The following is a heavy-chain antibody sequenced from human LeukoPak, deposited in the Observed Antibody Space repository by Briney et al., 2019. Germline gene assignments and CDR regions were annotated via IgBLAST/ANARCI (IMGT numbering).Heavy chain of an antibody. D-gene: IGHD4-17*01. J-gene: IGHJ4*02. V-gene: IGHV3-30*18. CDR1: GFTFSGYG. CDR3: AKAMTTVTTPSTADDY. CDR2: ISYDGSNK. Sequence: PGGSLRLSCAASGFTFSGYGMHWVRQAPGKGLEWVAVISYDGSNKYYADSVKGRFTISRDNSKNTLYLQMNSLRAEDTAVYYCAKAMTTVTTPSTADDYWGQGTLVTVSS.